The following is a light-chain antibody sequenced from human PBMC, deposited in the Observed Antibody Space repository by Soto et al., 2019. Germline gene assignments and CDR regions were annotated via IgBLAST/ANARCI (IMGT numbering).Light chain of an antibody. CDR2: EVS. V-gene: IGKV2D-29*02. CDR3: MQSTQLPPT. Sequence: DVVMTQTPLSLSVAPGQRASISCKPSQSLLHITGETFLFWYLQKPGQSPQLLIYEVSTRVSGVPDRFSGSGSGTDFTLEISRVETDDVGIYYCMQSTQLPPTFGQGTRLGIE. CDR1: QSLLHITGETF. J-gene: IGKJ5*01.